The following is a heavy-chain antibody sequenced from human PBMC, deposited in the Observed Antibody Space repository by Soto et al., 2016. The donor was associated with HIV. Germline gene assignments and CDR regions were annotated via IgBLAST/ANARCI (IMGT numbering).Heavy chain of an antibody. Sequence: EVQLVETGGGLIQPGGSLRLSCAASGFTVSSNYMSWVRQAPGKGLEWVSVIYSGGSTYYADSVKGRFTISRDNSKNTLYLQMNSLRAEDTAVYYCARGTQQPLRIYYYYMDVWGKGTTVTVSS. CDR2: IYSGGST. D-gene: IGHD6-13*01. CDR1: GFTVSSNY. J-gene: IGHJ6*03. CDR3: ARGTQQPLRIYYYYMDV. V-gene: IGHV3-53*02.